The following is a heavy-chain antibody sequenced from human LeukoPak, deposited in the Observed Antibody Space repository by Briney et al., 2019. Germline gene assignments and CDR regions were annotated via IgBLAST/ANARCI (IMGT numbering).Heavy chain of an antibody. J-gene: IGHJ4*02. CDR2: IYYSGST. CDR1: GGSISSGGYY. V-gene: IGHV4-31*03. D-gene: IGHD3-22*01. Sequence: SETLSLTCTVSGGSISSGGYYWSWIRQHPGKGLEWIGYIYYSGSTYYNPSLKSRVTISVDTSKNQFSLKLGSVTAADTAVYYCARDSSRGYYDSSGYSWGQGTLVAVSS. CDR3: ARDSSRGYYDSSGYS.